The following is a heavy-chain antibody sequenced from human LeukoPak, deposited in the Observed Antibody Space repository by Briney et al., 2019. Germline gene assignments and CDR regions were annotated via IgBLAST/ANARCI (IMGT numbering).Heavy chain of an antibody. CDR2: IRSKAYGGTT. J-gene: IGHJ6*03. V-gene: IGHV3-49*04. Sequence: GGSERLSCTAYGFTFGDYAMSWVRQAPGKGLEWVGFIRSKAYGGTTEYAASVKGRFTISRDDSKSIAYLQMNSLKTEDTAVYYCTRDLGDYGDYVGYYYMDVWGKGTTVTVSS. CDR3: TRDLGDYGDYVGYYYMDV. D-gene: IGHD4-17*01. CDR1: GFTFGDYA.